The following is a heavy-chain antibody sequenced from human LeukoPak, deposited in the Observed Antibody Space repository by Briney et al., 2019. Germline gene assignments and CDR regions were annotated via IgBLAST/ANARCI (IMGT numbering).Heavy chain of an antibody. CDR3: ARFGIVVVQNAFDI. CDR2: INHSGST. J-gene: IGHJ3*02. V-gene: IGHV4-34*01. D-gene: IGHD3-22*01. Sequence: GSLRLSCAASGFTFSRYGMHWVRQPPGKGLEWIGEINHSGSTNYNPSLKSRVTISVDTSKNQFSLKLSSVTAADTAVYYCARFGIVVVQNAFDIWGQGTMVTVSS. CDR1: GFTFSRYG.